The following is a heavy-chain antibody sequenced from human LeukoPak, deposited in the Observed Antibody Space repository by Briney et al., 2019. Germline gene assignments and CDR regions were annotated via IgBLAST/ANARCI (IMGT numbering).Heavy chain of an antibody. CDR3: ARWRAAARLYWFDP. V-gene: IGHV4-34*01. CDR2: INHSGST. J-gene: IGHJ5*02. Sequence: SETLSLTCAVYGGSFSGYYWSWIRQPPGKGLEWIGEINHSGSTNYNPSFKSRVTISVDTSKNQFSLKLSSVTAADTAVYYCARWRAAARLYWFDPWGQGTLVTVSS. D-gene: IGHD6-13*01. CDR1: GGSFSGYY.